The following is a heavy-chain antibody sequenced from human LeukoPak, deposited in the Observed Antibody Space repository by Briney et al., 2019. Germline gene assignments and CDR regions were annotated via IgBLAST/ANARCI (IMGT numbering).Heavy chain of an antibody. J-gene: IGHJ3*02. CDR2: IYTEGKT. Sequence: GGSLRLSCAASGFTVTCNYMKWVRPAPGKGLQWVSVIYTEGKTYYADSVKGRFTISRDNAKNSLYLQMNSLRAEDTALYHCARASHLYDSSGYYRDAFDIWGQGTMVTVSS. V-gene: IGHV3-53*01. D-gene: IGHD3-22*01. CDR3: ARASHLYDSSGYYRDAFDI. CDR1: GFTVTCNY.